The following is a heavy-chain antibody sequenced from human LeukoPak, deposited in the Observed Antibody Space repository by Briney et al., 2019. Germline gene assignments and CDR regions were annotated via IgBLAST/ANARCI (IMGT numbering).Heavy chain of an antibody. D-gene: IGHD3-22*01. V-gene: IGHV1-69*13. Sequence: ASVKVSCTTSGGTFNTYTLNWVRQAPGQGLEWMGGIIPIHGTTNYAQKFQGRVTITADESTSTAYMELSSLRSEDTAVYCCARPTLAYYDSFGYYRDFDYWGQGTLVTVSS. J-gene: IGHJ4*02. CDR2: IIPIHGTT. CDR1: GGTFNTYT. CDR3: ARPTLAYYDSFGYYRDFDY.